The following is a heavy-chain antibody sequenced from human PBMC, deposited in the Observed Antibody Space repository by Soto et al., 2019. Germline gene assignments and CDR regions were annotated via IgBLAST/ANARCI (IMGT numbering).Heavy chain of an antibody. Sequence: QVQLVQSGAEVKKPGASVKVSCKASGYTFTSYGISWVRQAPGQGLEWMGWISAYNGNTNYAQKLQGRVTMTTDTATSTAYVELWSLRRYGKAVYYCASDSPPPREWCQGTLVTVSS. CDR1: GYTFTSYG. V-gene: IGHV1-18*01. J-gene: IGHJ4*02. CDR3: ASDSPPPRE. CDR2: ISAYNGNT.